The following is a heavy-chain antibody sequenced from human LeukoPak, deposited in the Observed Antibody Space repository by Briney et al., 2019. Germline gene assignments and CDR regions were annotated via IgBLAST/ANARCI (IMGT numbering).Heavy chain of an antibody. D-gene: IGHD5-18*01. CDR2: MSSSGSYI. CDR3: ARDLTTSMAYYFDC. V-gene: IGHV3-21*01. J-gene: IGHJ4*02. Sequence: GGSLRLSCAASGFTFSSYAMNWVRQAPGKGLEWVSFMSSSGSYIYYADSVKGRFTISRDNAKNSLYLQMNSLRAEDTAVHYCARDLTTSMAYYFDCWGQGTLVTVSS. CDR1: GFTFSSYA.